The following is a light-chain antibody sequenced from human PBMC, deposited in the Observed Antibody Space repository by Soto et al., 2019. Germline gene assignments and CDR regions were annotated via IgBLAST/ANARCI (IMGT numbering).Light chain of an antibody. V-gene: IGLV1-44*01. J-gene: IGLJ1*01. Sequence: QSVLTQPPSASGTPGQSVTISCSGGSSNIGTNGVNWYQQLPGRAPKLLIYNNGLRPSGVPDRFSGSKSGTSASLAISGLQSEDEAVYYCAACDDSLNGFYVFAIGTKVTVL. CDR2: NNG. CDR3: AACDDSLNGFYV. CDR1: SSNIGTNG.